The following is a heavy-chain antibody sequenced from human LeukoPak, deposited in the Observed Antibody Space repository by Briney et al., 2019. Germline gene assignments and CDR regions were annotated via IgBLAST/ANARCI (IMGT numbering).Heavy chain of an antibody. Sequence: SETLSLTCTVSGGSISSSSYYWGWIRQPPGKGLEWIGSIYYSGSTYYNPSLKSRVSIYVDTSKNQFSLKLTSVTAADTAVYYCARGPTVKYFDYWGQGTLVTVSS. CDR2: IYYSGST. V-gene: IGHV4-39*01. CDR3: ARGPTVKYFDY. CDR1: GGSISSSSYY. D-gene: IGHD4-17*01. J-gene: IGHJ4*02.